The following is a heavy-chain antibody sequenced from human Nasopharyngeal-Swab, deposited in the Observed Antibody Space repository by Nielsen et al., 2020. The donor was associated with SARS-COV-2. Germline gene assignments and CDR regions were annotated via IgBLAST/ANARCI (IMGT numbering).Heavy chain of an antibody. CDR1: GFTFSSYA. CDR3: ARDRLPHDAFDI. Sequence: GESLKISCAASGFTFSSYAMHWVRQAPGKGLEWVAVISYDGSNKYYADSVKGRFTISRDNSKNTLYLQMNSLRAEDTAVYYCARDRLPHDAFDIWGQGTMVTVSS. J-gene: IGHJ3*02. D-gene: IGHD2-21*01. CDR2: ISYDGSNK. V-gene: IGHV3-30*14.